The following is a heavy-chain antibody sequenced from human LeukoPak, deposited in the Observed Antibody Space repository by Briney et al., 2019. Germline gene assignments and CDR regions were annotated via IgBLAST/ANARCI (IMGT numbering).Heavy chain of an antibody. J-gene: IGHJ4*02. CDR3: VRGYNWGFDY. Sequence: GGSLRLSCAASAFTFSSYGMNWVRQAPGKGLEWVSSISSSSSYIYYEDSVKGRFTISRDNSKNNVYLQMYSLRVDDTSIYYCVRGYNWGFDYWGQGTVVTVSS. D-gene: IGHD1-1*01. V-gene: IGHV3-21*01. CDR1: AFTFSSYG. CDR2: ISSSSSYI.